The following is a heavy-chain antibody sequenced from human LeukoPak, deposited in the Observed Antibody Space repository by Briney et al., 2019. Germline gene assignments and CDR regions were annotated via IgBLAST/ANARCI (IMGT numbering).Heavy chain of an antibody. CDR2: ITRVSSSI. V-gene: IGHV3-48*02. D-gene: IGHD2-21*01. CDR1: GFTFSTYS. Sequence: GGSLRLSCTASGFTFSTYSMNWVRQAPGKGMEWVSYITRVSSSIYYADSVKGRFTISRDNAKNSLYLQMNSLRDEDTAVYYCARDLQIPAHGYSVDYWGQGTLVTVSS. J-gene: IGHJ4*02. CDR3: ARDLQIPAHGYSVDY.